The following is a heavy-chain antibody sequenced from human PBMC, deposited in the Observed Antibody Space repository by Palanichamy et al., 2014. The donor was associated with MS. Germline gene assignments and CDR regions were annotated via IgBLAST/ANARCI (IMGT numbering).Heavy chain of an antibody. D-gene: IGHD3-22*01. J-gene: IGHJ4*02. V-gene: IGHV3-21*01. CDR1: GFTFNSYS. CDR2: ITSSSSYI. CDR3: AREVGHYSQLDY. Sequence: EVQLVEVWGRAVVKWGGPVRLSCAASGFTFNSYSMNWVRQAPGKGLEWVSSITSSSSYIYYADSVEGRFTISRDNAKNSLYLQMNSLRAEDTAVYYCAREVGHYSQLDYWGQGTLVTVSS.